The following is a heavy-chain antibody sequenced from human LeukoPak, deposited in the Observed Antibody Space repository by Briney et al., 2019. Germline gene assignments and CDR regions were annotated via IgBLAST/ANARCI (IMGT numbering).Heavy chain of an antibody. D-gene: IGHD3-9*01. CDR1: GFTFSSYA. CDR2: XXXXXXST. Sequence: GGSLRLSCAASGFTFSSYAMSWVRQAPGKGXXXXXXXXXXXXSTYYADSVKGRFTISRDNSKNTLYLQMNSLRAEDTAVYYCAKDQRRGFLTGFHWDAFDIWGQGTMVTVSS. V-gene: IGHV3-23*01. J-gene: IGHJ3*02. CDR3: AKDQRRGFLTGFHWDAFDI.